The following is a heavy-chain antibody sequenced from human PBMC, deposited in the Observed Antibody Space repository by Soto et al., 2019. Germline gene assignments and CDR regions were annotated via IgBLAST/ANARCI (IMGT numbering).Heavy chain of an antibody. Sequence: SLRLSFTASGFTFSNYGMHWVRQAPGKGLKWVAVISYDGSNKCYADSVKGRFTISRDNSKNTLYLQMNSLRAEDTAVYYCARGRDYLGGDFDYWGQGTLVTVSS. V-gene: IGHV3-30-3*01. CDR1: GFTFSNYG. CDR2: ISYDGSNK. D-gene: IGHD3-16*01. J-gene: IGHJ4*02. CDR3: ARGRDYLGGDFDY.